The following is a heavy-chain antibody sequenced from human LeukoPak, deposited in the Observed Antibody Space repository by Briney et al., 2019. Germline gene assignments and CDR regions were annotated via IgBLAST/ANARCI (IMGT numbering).Heavy chain of an antibody. CDR1: GDSVSCNSAA. CDR2: TYYRSKWYY. D-gene: IGHD5-12*01. Sequence: SQTLSLTCAISGDSVSCNSAAWSWVRQSPSRGLEWLGRTYYRSKWYYDYAVSVKSRITINPDTSKNQFSLQLNSVTPEDTAVYCCARGATAYFDYWGQGTLVTVSS. V-gene: IGHV6-1*01. J-gene: IGHJ4*02. CDR3: ARGATAYFDY.